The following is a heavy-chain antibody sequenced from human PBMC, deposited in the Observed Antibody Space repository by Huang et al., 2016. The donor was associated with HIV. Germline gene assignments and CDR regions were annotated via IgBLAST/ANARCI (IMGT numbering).Heavy chain of an antibody. J-gene: IGHJ4*02. D-gene: IGHD3-22*01. CDR2: INSDGSST. Sequence: EVQLVESGGGLVQPGGSLRLSCAASGFSISSYWMHWVRQAPGKGGVVVSRINSDGSSTSYADAVKGRFNISRDNAKNTLYLQMNSLRAEDTAVYYCARDPRIQSWLNFFDYWGQGTLVSVSS. CDR3: ARDPRIQSWLNFFDY. V-gene: IGHV3-74*01. CDR1: GFSISSYW.